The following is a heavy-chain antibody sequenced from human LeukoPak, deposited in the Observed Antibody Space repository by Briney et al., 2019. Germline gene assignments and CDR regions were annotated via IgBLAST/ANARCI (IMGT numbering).Heavy chain of an antibody. V-gene: IGHV3-23*01. CDR2: ITGNGGNT. J-gene: IGHJ6*02. CDR3: AKAASSSWPSYYYGMDV. D-gene: IGHD6-13*01. Sequence: PGGSLRLSCAASGFIFSSYSMSWVRQAPGKGLEWVSVITGNGGNTYYADSVKGRFTISKDNSKNTVYLQMSSLRVDDTAVYYCAKAASSSWPSYYYGMDVWGQGTTVTVSS. CDR1: GFIFSSYS.